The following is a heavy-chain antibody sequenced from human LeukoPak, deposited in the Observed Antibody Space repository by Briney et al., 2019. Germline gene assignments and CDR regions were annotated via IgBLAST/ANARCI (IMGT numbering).Heavy chain of an antibody. CDR1: GFTFSSYA. CDR2: ISGSGGST. Sequence: PGGSLRLSCAASGFTFSSYAMSWVRQAPGKGLEWVSAISGSGGSTYYADSVKGRLTISRDNSKNTLYLQMNSLRAEDTAVYYCAKGTGIVVVPAEYYWGQGTLVTVSS. J-gene: IGHJ4*02. V-gene: IGHV3-23*01. D-gene: IGHD2-2*01. CDR3: AKGTGIVVVPAEYY.